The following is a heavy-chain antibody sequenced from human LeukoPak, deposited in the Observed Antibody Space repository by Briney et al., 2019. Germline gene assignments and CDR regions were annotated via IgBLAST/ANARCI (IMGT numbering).Heavy chain of an antibody. J-gene: IGHJ4*02. Sequence: GGSLRLSCAASGFTFSSYGMHWVRQAPGKGLEWVAVISYVGSNKYHADSVKGRFTISRDNSKNTLYLQMNSLRAEDTAVYYCARATVAGTDYWGQGTLVTVSS. V-gene: IGHV3-30*03. CDR3: ARATVAGTDY. D-gene: IGHD6-19*01. CDR1: GFTFSSYG. CDR2: ISYVGSNK.